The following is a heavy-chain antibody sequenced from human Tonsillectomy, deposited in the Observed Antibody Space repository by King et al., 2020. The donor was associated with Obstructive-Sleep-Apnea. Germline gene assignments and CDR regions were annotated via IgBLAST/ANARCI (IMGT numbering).Heavy chain of an antibody. J-gene: IGHJ4*02. CDR2: INPSGGST. D-gene: IGHD5-12*01. CDR3: ASPGGYDLTFGY. CDR1: GYTFTTYY. Sequence: VQLVESGAEVKKPGASVKVSCKASGYTFTTYYMHWVRQAPGQGLEWMGIINPSGGSTSYAQKFQGRVIMTRDTSTSTVYMELSSLRSEDTAVYYCASPGGYDLTFGYWGQGTLVTVSS. V-gene: IGHV1-46*01.